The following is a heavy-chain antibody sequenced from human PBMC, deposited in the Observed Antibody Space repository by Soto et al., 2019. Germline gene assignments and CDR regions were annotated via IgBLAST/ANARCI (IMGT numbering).Heavy chain of an antibody. J-gene: IGHJ6*01. CDR2: IAYSGST. CDR3: ARAHRDLQQLVQYYYGMNV. V-gene: IGHV4-30-4*01. D-gene: IGHD6-13*01. CDR1: GGSISSGDYY. Sequence: QVQLQESGPGLVKPSQTLSLTCTVSGGSISSGDYYWSWIRQPPGKGLEWIGYIAYSGSTYYNPSLKSRVSISVDPPKNQYSLKLSSVTAADTAVYYCARAHRDLQQLVQYYYGMNVWGQGTTVPVSA.